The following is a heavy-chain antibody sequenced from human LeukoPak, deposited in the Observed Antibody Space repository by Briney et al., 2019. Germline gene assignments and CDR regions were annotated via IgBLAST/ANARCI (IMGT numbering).Heavy chain of an antibody. V-gene: IGHV4-38-2*02. J-gene: IGHJ4*02. CDR2: IYHSGST. Sequence: SETLSLTCTVSGYSISSGYYWGWIRQPPGKGLEWIGSIYHSGSTYYNPSLRSRVTISVDTSKNQFSLKLSPVTAADTAVYYCARESAGGNSEVDYWGQGTLVTVSS. D-gene: IGHD4-23*01. CDR3: ARESAGGNSEVDY. CDR1: GYSISSGYY.